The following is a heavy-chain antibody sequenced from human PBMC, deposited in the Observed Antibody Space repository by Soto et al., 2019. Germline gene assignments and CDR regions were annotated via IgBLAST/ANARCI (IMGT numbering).Heavy chain of an antibody. V-gene: IGHV3-23*01. CDR1: GFTFSSYA. J-gene: IGHJ4*02. D-gene: IGHD3-9*01. CDR3: ATNPYCDILAVYSL. CDR2: ISGSGGST. Sequence: GGSLRLSCAASGFTFSSYAMSWVRQAPGKGLEWVSAISGSGGSTYYADSVKGRFTISRDNSKNTLYLQMNSLRAEDTAVYYCATNPYCDILAVYSLWGQGTLVTVSS.